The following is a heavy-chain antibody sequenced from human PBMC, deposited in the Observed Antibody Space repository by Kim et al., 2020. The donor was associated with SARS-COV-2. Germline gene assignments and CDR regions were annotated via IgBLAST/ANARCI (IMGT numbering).Heavy chain of an antibody. CDR3: TRVEGAVVRGVLAY. D-gene: IGHD3-10*01. J-gene: IGHJ4*02. CDR2: INPNGNGA. CDR1: GYTFTGYY. Sequence: ASVKVSCKASGYTFTGYYLNWVRQAPGQGLEWMGRINPNGNGADYAENFRGRITMTKDTSISKAYMELSRLTSDDTAMYYCTRVEGAVVRGVLAYWGQGT. V-gene: IGHV1-2*06.